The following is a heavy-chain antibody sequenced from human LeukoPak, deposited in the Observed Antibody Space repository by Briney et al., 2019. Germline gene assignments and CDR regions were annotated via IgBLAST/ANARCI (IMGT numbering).Heavy chain of an antibody. D-gene: IGHD4-17*01. CDR3: VRYYAGDYQGSRFFDY. CDR2: IHYSGTT. V-gene: IGHV4-39*01. Sequence: WETLSLTCAVSGGSISSSISYWAWIRQPPGKGLEWIATIHYSGTTYYNPSLKSRVTISVDTSKNQFTLKVISVTAADAAVYYCVRYYAGDYQGSRFFDYWGQGTLVTVTS. J-gene: IGHJ4*02. CDR1: GGSISSSISY.